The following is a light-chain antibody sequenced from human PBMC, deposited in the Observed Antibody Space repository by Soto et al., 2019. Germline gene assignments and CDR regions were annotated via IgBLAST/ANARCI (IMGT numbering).Light chain of an antibody. V-gene: IGLV1-40*01. CDR3: QSYDRSLSGTV. Sequence: SALTQPPSVSGAPGQRVTISCTGSSSNIGAGYDVHWYQHQPGTAPKLLIYGGSSRPSGVPDRFSGSKSGTSASLAITGLQAEDEADYYCQSYDRSLSGTVFGTGTKVTVL. CDR2: GGS. CDR1: SSNIGAGYD. J-gene: IGLJ1*01.